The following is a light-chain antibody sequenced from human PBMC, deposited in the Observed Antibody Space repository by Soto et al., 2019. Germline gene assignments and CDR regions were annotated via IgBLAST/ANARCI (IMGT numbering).Light chain of an antibody. CDR2: GAS. CDR1: QSVSSN. J-gene: IGKJ2*01. Sequence: EIVMTQSPATLSVSPGERATLSFRASQSVSSNLAWYQQKPGQAPMLLIYGASTRATGIPARFSGSGSGTEFTLTISSLQSEEFAVYYCQQYNNCPREMYTFGQGTKLEIK. V-gene: IGKV3-15*01. CDR3: QQYNNCPREMYT.